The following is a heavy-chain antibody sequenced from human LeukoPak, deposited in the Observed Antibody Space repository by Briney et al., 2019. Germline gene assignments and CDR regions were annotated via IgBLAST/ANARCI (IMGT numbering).Heavy chain of an antibody. CDR1: GFTFSSYG. Sequence: GGSLRLPCAASGFTFSSYGMHWVRQAPGKGLEWVAVIWYDGSNKYYADSVKGRFTISRDNSKNTLYLQMNSLRVEDTAVYYCARGGYSYGYRFDYWGQGTLVTVSS. V-gene: IGHV3-33*01. J-gene: IGHJ4*02. D-gene: IGHD5-18*01. CDR2: IWYDGSNK. CDR3: ARGGYSYGYRFDY.